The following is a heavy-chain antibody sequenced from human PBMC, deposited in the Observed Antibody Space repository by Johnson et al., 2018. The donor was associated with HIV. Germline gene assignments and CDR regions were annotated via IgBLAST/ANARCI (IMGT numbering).Heavy chain of an antibody. V-gene: IGHV3-11*04. D-gene: IGHD3-10*01. Sequence: QVQLVESGGGVVQPGRSLRLSCAASGFTFSSNYMSWVRQAPGKGLEWVSYISSSGASIYYADSVKGRFTISRENAKKSLYLQMNSLRAEDTAVFYWSSRLLCEVRGTAFDIWGQGTMVTVSS. J-gene: IGHJ3*02. CDR2: ISSSGASI. CDR1: GFTFSSNY. CDR3: SSRLLCEVRGTAFDI.